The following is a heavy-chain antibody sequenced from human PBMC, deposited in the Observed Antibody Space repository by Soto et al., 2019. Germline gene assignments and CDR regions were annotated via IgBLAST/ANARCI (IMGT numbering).Heavy chain of an antibody. CDR2: INSDASHT. CDR1: GFTFSTYW. V-gene: IGHV3-74*01. CDR3: VRDGNCSTTSCYGNWFDP. D-gene: IGHD2-2*01. Sequence: EVQLVESGGGLVQPGGSLRLSCAASGFTFSTYWMQWIRQVPGKGLEWVSRINSDASHTYYADSVKGRFTISRDNAKNTLHLEMNSLRAEDTAVYYCVRDGNCSTTSCYGNWFDPWGQGTLVTVSS. J-gene: IGHJ5*02.